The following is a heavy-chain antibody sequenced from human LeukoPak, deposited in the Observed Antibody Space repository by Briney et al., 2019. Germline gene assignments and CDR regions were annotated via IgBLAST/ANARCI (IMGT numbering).Heavy chain of an antibody. CDR3: AKIPLNTRITFGGVIVIPGYFDY. Sequence: QPGGSLRLSCAASGFTFSSYAMSWVRQAPGKGLEWVSAISGSGGSTYYADSVKGRFTISRDNSKNTLYLQMNSLRAEDTAVYYCAKIPLNTRITFGGVIVIPGYFDYWGQGTLVTVSS. V-gene: IGHV3-23*01. D-gene: IGHD3-16*02. CDR1: GFTFSSYA. CDR2: ISGSGGST. J-gene: IGHJ4*02.